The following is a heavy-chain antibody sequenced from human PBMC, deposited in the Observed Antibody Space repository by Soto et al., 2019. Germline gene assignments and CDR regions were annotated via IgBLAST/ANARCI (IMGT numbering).Heavy chain of an antibody. J-gene: IGHJ4*02. CDR2: ISGSGGST. CDR3: AKGYYDFWSGYYYYFDS. V-gene: IGHV3-23*01. D-gene: IGHD3-3*01. Sequence: EVQLLESGGGLVQPGGSLRLSCAASGFTFSSYAMSWVRQAPGKGLEWVSAISGSGGSTYYADSVKGRFTISRDNSKNTLYLQMNSLRAEDTAVYYCAKGYYDFWSGYYYYFDSWGQGTLVTVSS. CDR1: GFTFSSYA.